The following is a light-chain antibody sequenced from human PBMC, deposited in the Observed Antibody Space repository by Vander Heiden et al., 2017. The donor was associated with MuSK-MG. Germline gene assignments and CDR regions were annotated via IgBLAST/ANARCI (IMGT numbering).Light chain of an antibody. V-gene: IGKV3-20*01. CDR1: EYVNNRY. J-gene: IGKJ3*01. Sequence: EIVLTQSPDTLSLSPGEGATLSCRASEYVNNRYLAWYQQTPGQTPRLLIYGASIRAAGIPDRFSGSGSGTDFTLTISRLETEDFAMYYCQQYGSSPFTLGPGTKVDI. CDR3: QQYGSSPFT. CDR2: GAS.